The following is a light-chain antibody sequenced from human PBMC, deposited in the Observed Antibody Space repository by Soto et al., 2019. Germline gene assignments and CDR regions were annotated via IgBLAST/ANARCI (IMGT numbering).Light chain of an antibody. CDR1: QSISSY. V-gene: IGKV1-39*01. CDR3: QQSYSNPRT. J-gene: IGKJ5*01. CDR2: AAS. Sequence: DIQMTQSPSSLSASLGDRVTITCRASQSISSYLNWYQQKPGKAPKLLIYAASSLQSGVPSRFSGSGSGTDFTLTISSLQPEDFATYYCQQSYSNPRTFGQGTRLEIK.